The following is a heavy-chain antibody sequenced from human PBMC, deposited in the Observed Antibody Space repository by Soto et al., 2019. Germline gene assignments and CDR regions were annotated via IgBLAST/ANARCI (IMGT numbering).Heavy chain of an antibody. J-gene: IGHJ4*02. D-gene: IGHD2-15*01. Sequence: QLQLRESGPGLVQPSGTLSLTCDVSGDSLTNNHWWSWVRQAPGKGLEWIGEIWHTGRPNYNPSLQSRVALSIDKSKNQFSLKLSSVTAAATAVYYCVRDSRTGCSSINCYMHWGQGTLVTVSS. CDR1: GDSLTNNHW. CDR3: VRDSRTGCSSINCYMH. CDR2: IWHTGRP. V-gene: IGHV4-4*02.